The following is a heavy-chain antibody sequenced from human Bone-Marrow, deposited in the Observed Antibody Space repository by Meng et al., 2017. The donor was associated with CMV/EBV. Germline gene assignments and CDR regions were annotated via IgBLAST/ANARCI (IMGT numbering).Heavy chain of an antibody. Sequence: ASVKVSCKASGYTFTGYYMHWVRQAPGQGLEWMGWMNPNSGNTGYAQKFQGRVTITRNTSISTAYMELSSLRSEDTAVYYCARSYNWNYDFDYWGQGTLVTIYS. D-gene: IGHD1-7*01. V-gene: IGHV1-8*03. CDR1: GYTFTGYY. CDR2: MNPNSGNT. CDR3: ARSYNWNYDFDY. J-gene: IGHJ4*02.